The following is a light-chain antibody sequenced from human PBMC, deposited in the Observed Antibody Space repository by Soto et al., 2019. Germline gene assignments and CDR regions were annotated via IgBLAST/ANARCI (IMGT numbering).Light chain of an antibody. CDR3: QQYGSSGT. V-gene: IGKV3-20*01. CDR1: QSVSNNY. J-gene: IGKJ1*01. CDR2: GAS. Sequence: EIVLTQSPGTLSLSPGERATLSCRASQSVSNNYFAWYQQKPGQAPRLLIYGASNSATGIPDRFSGSGSGTDFTLTISRLEPEDFAVYYCQQYGSSGTFGQGTKVYIK.